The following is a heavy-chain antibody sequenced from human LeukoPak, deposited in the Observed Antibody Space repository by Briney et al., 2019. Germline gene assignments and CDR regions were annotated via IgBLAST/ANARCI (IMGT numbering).Heavy chain of an antibody. CDR3: ARDFYSYVVQYYFDY. CDR1: GYTFTGYY. V-gene: IGHV1-2*02. D-gene: IGHD1-1*01. Sequence: GASVKVSCKASGYTFTGYYMHWVRPAPGQGLEWMGWINPNSGGTNSAQKFQGRVTMTRDTSISTAYMELSRLRSDDTAVYYCARDFYSYVVQYYFDYWGQGTLVTVSS. CDR2: INPNSGGT. J-gene: IGHJ4*02.